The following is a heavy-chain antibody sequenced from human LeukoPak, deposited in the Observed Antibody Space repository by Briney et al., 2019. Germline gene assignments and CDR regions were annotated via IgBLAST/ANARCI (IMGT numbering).Heavy chain of an antibody. V-gene: IGHV3-30-3*01. J-gene: IGHJ4*02. CDR1: GFTLSSYA. CDR2: ISYDGSNK. Sequence: QPGGSLRLSCAASGFTLSSYAMHWVRQAPGKGLEWVAVISYDGSNKYYADSVKGRFTISRDNSKNTLYLQMNSLRAEDTAVYYCASEYCSGGSCYENYFDYWGQGTLVTVSS. D-gene: IGHD2-15*01. CDR3: ASEYCSGGSCYENYFDY.